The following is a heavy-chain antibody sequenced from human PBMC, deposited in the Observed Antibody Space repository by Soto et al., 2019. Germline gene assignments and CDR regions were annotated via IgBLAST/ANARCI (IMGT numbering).Heavy chain of an antibody. D-gene: IGHD3-10*01. Sequence: PGGSLRLSCEASGFTFSNYWMSWVRQAPGKGLEWVANIKQDGTEKKYVDSVMGRFTISRDNAKNSLYLQMNSLRVEDTAVYYCARAGSGSYSLWGQGTLVTVSS. CDR3: ARAGSGSYSL. CDR1: GFTFSNYW. J-gene: IGHJ4*02. CDR2: IKQDGTEK. V-gene: IGHV3-7*04.